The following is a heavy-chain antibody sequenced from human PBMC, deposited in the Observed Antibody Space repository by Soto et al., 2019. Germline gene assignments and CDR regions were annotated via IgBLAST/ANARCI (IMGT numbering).Heavy chain of an antibody. CDR3: ASCSGGSCYSNYYYYYGMDV. D-gene: IGHD2-15*01. V-gene: IGHV3-21*01. Sequence: EVQLVESGGGLVKPGGSLRLSCAASGFTFSSYRMNWVRQAPGKGLEWVSSISSSSSYIYYADSVKGRFTISRDNAKNSLYLQMNSLRAEDTAVYYCASCSGGSCYSNYYYYYGMDVWGQGTTVTVSS. CDR2: ISSSSSYI. J-gene: IGHJ6*02. CDR1: GFTFSSYR.